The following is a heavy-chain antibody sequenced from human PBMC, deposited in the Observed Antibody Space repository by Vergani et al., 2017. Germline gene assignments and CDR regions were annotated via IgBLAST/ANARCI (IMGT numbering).Heavy chain of an antibody. CDR3: TRPLLAYCGGDCEYWYFDL. CDR2: IRRKANSYAT. V-gene: IGHV3-73*02. D-gene: IGHD2-21*01. Sequence: EVQLVESGGGLVQPGGSLKLSCAASGFTFSGSAMHWVRQASGKGLEWVGRIRRKANSYATAYAASVKGRFTISRDDSKNTAYLQMNSLKTEDTAVYYCTRPLLAYCGGDCEYWYFDLWGRGTLVTVSS. CDR1: GFTFSGSA. J-gene: IGHJ2*01.